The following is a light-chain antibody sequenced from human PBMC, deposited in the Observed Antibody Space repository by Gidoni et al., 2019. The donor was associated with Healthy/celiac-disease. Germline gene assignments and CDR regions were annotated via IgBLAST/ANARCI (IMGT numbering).Light chain of an antibody. Sequence: DIQMPQSPSSLSASVGDRVTITCRASQSISSYLNWYQQKPRKAPKLLIYAASSLQSGVPSRFSGSGSGTDFTLTISSLQPEDFATYYCQQSYSTPPVTFGPGTKVDIK. J-gene: IGKJ3*01. CDR2: AAS. CDR3: QQSYSTPPVT. CDR1: QSISSY. V-gene: IGKV1-39*01.